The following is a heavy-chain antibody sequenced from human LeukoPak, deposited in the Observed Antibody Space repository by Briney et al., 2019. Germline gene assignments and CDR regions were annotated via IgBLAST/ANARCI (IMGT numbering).Heavy chain of an antibody. V-gene: IGHV3-15*01. J-gene: IGHJ4*02. CDR1: GLTFRNAW. Sequence: GGSLRLSCAASGLTFRNAWMSWVRQAPGEGLEWVGRIKSETDGGTTDYAAPVKGRFTISRDDSKNMLYLQMNSLKTEDTAVYYCTTDPGDYEIYWGQGTLVTISS. D-gene: IGHD4-17*01. CDR3: TTDPGDYEIY. CDR2: IKSETDGGTT.